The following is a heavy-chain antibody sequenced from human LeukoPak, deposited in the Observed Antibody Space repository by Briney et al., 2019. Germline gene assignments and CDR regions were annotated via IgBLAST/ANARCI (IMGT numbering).Heavy chain of an antibody. CDR2: IYYSGST. CDR1: GGSISSGGYY. D-gene: IGHD5-12*01. J-gene: IGHJ5*02. V-gene: IGHV4-31*03. Sequence: SRTLSLTCTVSGGSISSGGYYWSWIRQHPGKGLEWIGYIYYSGSTYYNPSLKSRVTISVDTSKNQFSLKLSSVTAADTAVYYCARVATAAGAYWFDPWGQGTLVTVSS. CDR3: ARVATAAGAYWFDP.